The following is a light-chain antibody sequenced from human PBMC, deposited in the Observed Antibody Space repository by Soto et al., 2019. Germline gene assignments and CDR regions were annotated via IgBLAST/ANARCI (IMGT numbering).Light chain of an antibody. J-gene: IGKJ4*01. CDR3: QQYNVWPLT. Sequence: EIVMTQSPVTLSVSPGDRATLSCRASQSVYTNLAWYQQKPGQTPKLLIYVASTRATGIPARFSGSGSGTELTLTISSLQSEDFAVYYCQQYNVWPLTFGGGTKVEFK. V-gene: IGKV3-15*01. CDR1: QSVYTN. CDR2: VAS.